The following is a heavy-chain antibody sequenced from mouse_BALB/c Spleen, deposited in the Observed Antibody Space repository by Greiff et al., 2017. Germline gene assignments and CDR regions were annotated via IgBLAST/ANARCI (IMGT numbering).Heavy chain of an antibody. J-gene: IGHJ3*01. D-gene: IGHD1-2*01. CDR3: ARPATTAWFAY. CDR2: IDPETGGT. CDR1: GYTFTDYE. V-gene: IGHV1-15*01. Sequence: VQLQQSGAELVRPGASVTLSCKASGYTFTDYEMHWVKQTPVHGLEWIGAIDPETGGTAYNQKFKGKATLTADKSSSTAYMQLSSLTSEDSAVYYCARPATTAWFAYWGQGTLVTVSA.